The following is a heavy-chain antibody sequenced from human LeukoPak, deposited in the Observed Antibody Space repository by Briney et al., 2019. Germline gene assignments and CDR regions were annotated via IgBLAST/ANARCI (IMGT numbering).Heavy chain of an antibody. D-gene: IGHD6-19*01. Sequence: SETLSLTCTVSGGSISSYYWSWIRQPPGKGLEWIGYIYYSGSTNYNPSLKSRVTISVDTSKNQFSLKLSSVTAADTAVYYCARHRYAGYSSGWVDYWGQGTLVTVSS. CDR1: GGSISSYY. CDR3: ARHRYAGYSSGWVDY. V-gene: IGHV4-59*08. J-gene: IGHJ4*02. CDR2: IYYSGST.